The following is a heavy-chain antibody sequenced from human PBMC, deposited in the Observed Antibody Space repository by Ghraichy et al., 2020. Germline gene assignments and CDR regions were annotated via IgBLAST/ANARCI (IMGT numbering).Heavy chain of an antibody. CDR2: ISDAGSNE. D-gene: IGHD3-10*01. V-gene: IGHV3-30*04. J-gene: IGHJ6*02. CDR1: GFTFSGYA. Sequence: GSLRLSCAASGFTFSGYAMHWVRQAPGKGLEWVADISDAGSNEYYVDSVKGRFTISRDNSKNTLYLQMNSLRPEDTAVYYCARATREWLGRYYGVDVWGQGTTVIVS. CDR3: ARATREWLGRYYGVDV.